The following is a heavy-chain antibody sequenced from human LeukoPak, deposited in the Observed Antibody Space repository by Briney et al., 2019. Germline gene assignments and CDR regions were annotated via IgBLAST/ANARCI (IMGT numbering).Heavy chain of an antibody. CDR1: GFTFSSYA. CDR2: ISSSGDST. J-gene: IGHJ4*02. CDR3: AKARSGWVVAASDY. D-gene: IGHD2-15*01. V-gene: IGHV3-23*01. Sequence: GGSLRLSCAASGFTFSSYAMSWVRQAPGKGLEWVSVISSSGDSTYYADSVKGRFTISRDNSKNTLYLQMNSLRAEDTAVYYCAKARSGWVVAASDYWGQGTLVTVSS.